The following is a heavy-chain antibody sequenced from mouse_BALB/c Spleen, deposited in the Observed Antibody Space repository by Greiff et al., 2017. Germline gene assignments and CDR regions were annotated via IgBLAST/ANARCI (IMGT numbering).Heavy chain of an antibody. D-gene: IGHD2-1*01. V-gene: IGHV3-6*02. CDR3: ASLLNAWFAY. Sequence: EVKLQESGPGLVKPSQSLSLTCSVTGYSITSGYYWNWIRQFPGNKLEWMGYISYDGSNNYNPSLKNRISITRDTSKNQFFLKLNSVTTEDTATYYCASLLNAWFAYWGQGTLVTVSA. CDR2: ISYDGSN. J-gene: IGHJ3*01. CDR1: GYSITSGYY.